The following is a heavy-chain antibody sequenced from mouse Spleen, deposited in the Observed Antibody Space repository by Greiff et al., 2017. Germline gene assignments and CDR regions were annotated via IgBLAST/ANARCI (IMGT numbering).Heavy chain of an antibody. CDR2: IWSDGST. CDR1: GFSLTNYA. Sequence: VMLVESGPGLVAPSQSLSITCTVSGFSLTNYAVHWVRQSPGKGLEWLGVIWSDGSTDYNAAFISRLSISKDNSKSQVFFKMNSLQADDTAIYYCARNLRYYYGSSYYWYFDVWGAGTTVTVSS. D-gene: IGHD1-1*01. J-gene: IGHJ1*01. V-gene: IGHV2-4-1*01. CDR3: ARNLRYYYGSSYYWYFDV.